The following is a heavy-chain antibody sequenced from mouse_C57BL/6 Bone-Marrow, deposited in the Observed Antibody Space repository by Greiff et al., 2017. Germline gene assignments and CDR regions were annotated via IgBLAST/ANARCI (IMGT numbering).Heavy chain of an antibody. J-gene: IGHJ3*01. CDR2: IDPSDGST. Sequence: VQLQQPGPELVKPGASVKLSCKASGYTFTSYEINWVKQRPGQGLEWIGGIDPSDGSTKYNEKFKGKATLTVDTSSSTAYMELSSLTSEDSAVYFCARFYVGFSWFAYWGQGTLVTVSA. V-gene: IGHV1-85*01. CDR1: GYTFTSYE. D-gene: IGHD2-2*01. CDR3: ARFYVGFSWFAY.